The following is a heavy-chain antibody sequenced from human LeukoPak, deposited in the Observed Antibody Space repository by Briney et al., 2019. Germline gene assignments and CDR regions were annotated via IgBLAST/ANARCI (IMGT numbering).Heavy chain of an antibody. D-gene: IGHD6-13*01. CDR2: IYYSGST. Sequence: PLETLSLTCTVSGGSISSYYWSWIRQPPGKGLEWIGYIYYSGSTNYNPSLKSRVTISVDTSKNQFSLKLSSVTAADTAVYYCARGGLAAAGHYGMDVWGPGSTASVSS. J-gene: IGHJ6*02. CDR3: ARGGLAAAGHYGMDV. V-gene: IGHV4-59*01. CDR1: GGSISSYY.